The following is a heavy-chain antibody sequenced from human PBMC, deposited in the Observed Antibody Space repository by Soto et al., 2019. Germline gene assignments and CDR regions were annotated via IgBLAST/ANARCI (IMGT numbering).Heavy chain of an antibody. D-gene: IGHD5-18*01. CDR2: ISWNSGSI. J-gene: IGHJ4*02. CDR3: AKDGGYSYGLSHFDY. Sequence: HPGGSLRLSCAASGFTFDDYAMHWVRQAPGKGLEWVSGISWNSGSIGYADSVKGRFTISRDNAKNSLYLQMNSLRAEDTALYYCAKDGGYSYGLSHFDYWGQGTLVTVSS. V-gene: IGHV3-9*01. CDR1: GFTFDDYA.